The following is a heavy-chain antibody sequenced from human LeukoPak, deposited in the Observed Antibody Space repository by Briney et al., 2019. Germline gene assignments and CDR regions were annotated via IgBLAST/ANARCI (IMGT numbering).Heavy chain of an antibody. Sequence: GGSLRLSCAASGFSFSSYAMSWVRQASGKGLEWVSSFSGSGGSTYYADSVKGRFTISRDNSKNTLYLQMNSLRAEDTAVYYCAGRTVTPYYHDSSGFHLQYWGQGTLVTVSS. J-gene: IGHJ1*01. D-gene: IGHD3-22*01. CDR1: GFSFSSYA. CDR2: FSGSGGST. CDR3: AGRTVTPYYHDSSGFHLQY. V-gene: IGHV3-23*01.